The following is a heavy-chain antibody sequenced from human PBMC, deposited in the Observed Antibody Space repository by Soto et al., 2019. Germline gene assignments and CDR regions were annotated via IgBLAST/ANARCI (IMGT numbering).Heavy chain of an antibody. J-gene: IGHJ4*02. CDR3: ARRGFGVVASDY. D-gene: IGHD3-3*01. Sequence: GSVKVSCKASGYTFTIYYMHCVLQSPGQGLGWMGIINPSGGSTSYAQKFQGRVTMTRDTSTSTVYMELSSLRSEDTAVYYCARRGFGVVASDYWGQGTLVTVSS. CDR1: GYTFTIYY. CDR2: INPSGGST. V-gene: IGHV1-46*01.